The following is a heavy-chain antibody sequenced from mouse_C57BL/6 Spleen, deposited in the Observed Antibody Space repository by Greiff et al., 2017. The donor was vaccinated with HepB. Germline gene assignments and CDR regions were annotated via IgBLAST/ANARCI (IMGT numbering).Heavy chain of an antibody. D-gene: IGHD2-1*01. CDR2: IDPSDSET. V-gene: IGHV1-52*01. CDR1: GYTFTSYW. CDR3: ARHYGNYGGWYFDV. J-gene: IGHJ1*03. Sequence: QVQLQQPGAELVRPGSSVKLSCKASGYTFTSYWMHWVKQRPIQGLEWIGNIDPSDSETHYNQKFKDKATLTVDKSSSTAYMQLSSLTSEDSAVYYCARHYGNYGGWYFDVWGTGTTVTVSS.